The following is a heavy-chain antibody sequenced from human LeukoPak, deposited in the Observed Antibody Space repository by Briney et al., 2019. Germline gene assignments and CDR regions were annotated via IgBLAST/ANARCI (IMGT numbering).Heavy chain of an antibody. Sequence: GGSLRLSCAGSGFTFNNYGMHWVRQAPGKGLEWVAVISFDGSDKYYADSVKGRFTISRDHSKNTLYLQMNSLRTEDTAVYYCAGHSAEKYTGAYGWAPPDDYWGQGTLVTVSS. J-gene: IGHJ4*02. CDR3: AGHSAEKYTGAYGWAPPDDY. CDR1: GFTFNNYG. D-gene: IGHD7-27*01. CDR2: ISFDGSDK. V-gene: IGHV3-30*03.